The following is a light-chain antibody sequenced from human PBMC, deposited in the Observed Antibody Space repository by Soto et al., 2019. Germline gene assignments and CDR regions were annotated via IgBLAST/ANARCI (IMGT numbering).Light chain of an antibody. Sequence: IVLTQSPATLSLSPGEGATLSCRASQNVSDKFLAWYQQIPGQAPRLLIFGSYSRPTGIPDRFSGSGSGTDFTLTISRLEPEDFAVYYCQQYGSSPLTFGGGTKVEIK. J-gene: IGKJ4*01. V-gene: IGKV3-20*01. CDR1: QNVSDKF. CDR3: QQYGSSPLT. CDR2: GSY.